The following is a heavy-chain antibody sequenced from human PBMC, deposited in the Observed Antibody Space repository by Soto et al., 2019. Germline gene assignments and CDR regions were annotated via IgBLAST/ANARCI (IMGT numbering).Heavy chain of an antibody. J-gene: IGHJ6*02. CDR1: GFTFSSYS. CDR2: ISSSSSYI. CDR3: ARDKQGGIGATFYYYYGMDV. V-gene: IGHV3-21*01. D-gene: IGHD6-13*01. Sequence: EVQLVESGGGLVQPGGSLRLSCAASGFTFSSYSMNWVRQAPGKGLEWVSAISSSSSYIYYADSVKGRFTISRDNATNSLYLQMKSLRAEDTAVYYCARDKQGGIGATFYYYYGMDVWGQGTTVTVSS.